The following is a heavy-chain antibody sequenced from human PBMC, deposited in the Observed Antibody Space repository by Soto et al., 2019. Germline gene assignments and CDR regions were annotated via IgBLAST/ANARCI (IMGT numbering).Heavy chain of an antibody. J-gene: IGHJ4*02. V-gene: IGHV4-30-2*01. CDR2: VTHSGTA. CDR1: GGSIDSGAFS. D-gene: IGHD6-19*01. CDR3: ARIHWAQSSLDY. Sequence: PSETLSLTCAVSGGSIDSGAFSLSWIRQPSGKGLEWIGYVTHSGTAYSIPSLNGRLTLSVDSSQTQFSLKLTSVTAADSAFYYCARIHWAQSSLDYWGRGILVTVSS.